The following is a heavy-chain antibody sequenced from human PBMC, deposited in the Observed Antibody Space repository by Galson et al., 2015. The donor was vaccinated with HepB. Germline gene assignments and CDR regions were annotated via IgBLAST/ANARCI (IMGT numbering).Heavy chain of an antibody. Sequence: LRLSCAASGFTFSTYAMSWVRQAPGKGLEWVSAVSGSGYSTYSADSVKGRFTVSRDNSKNALYLQMNSLRAEDTAVYYCARLVDDFWSGPDYWGQGTLVTVSS. J-gene: IGHJ4*02. CDR3: ARLVDDFWSGPDY. CDR1: GFTFSTYA. CDR2: VSGSGYST. V-gene: IGHV3-23*01. D-gene: IGHD3-3*01.